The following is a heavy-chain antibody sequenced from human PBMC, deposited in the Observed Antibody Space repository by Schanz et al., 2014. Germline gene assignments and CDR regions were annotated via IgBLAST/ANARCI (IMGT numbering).Heavy chain of an antibody. CDR3: ARGVRVRGIIIDY. CDR1: GFTFSSYG. V-gene: IGHV3-30*02. CDR2: IRYDGSNN. D-gene: IGHD3-10*01. J-gene: IGHJ4*02. Sequence: QVQLVESGGGVVQPGGSLRLSCAASGFTFSSYGMHWVRQAPGKGLEWVAFIRYDGSNNYYADSVKGRFTISRDNSKNTLYLQMNSLRAEDTAEYYCARGVRVRGIIIDYWGPGTLVTVSS.